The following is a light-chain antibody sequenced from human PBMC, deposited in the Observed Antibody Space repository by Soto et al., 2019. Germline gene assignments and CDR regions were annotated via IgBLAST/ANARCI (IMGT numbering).Light chain of an antibody. CDR1: QSLLHSDGNTY. Sequence: DIVMTQTPLSSPVTLGQPASISCRSSQSLLHSDGNTYLSWLQQRPGQPPRLLIYKISNRFSGVPDRFSGSGAGTTFTLTISGLEPEDSAVYYCQQFSSSSWTFGQGTK. J-gene: IGKJ1*01. CDR2: KIS. CDR3: QQFSSSSWT. V-gene: IGKV2-24*01.